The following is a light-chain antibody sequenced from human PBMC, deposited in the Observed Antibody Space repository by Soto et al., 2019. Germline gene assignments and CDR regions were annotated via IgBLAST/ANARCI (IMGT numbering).Light chain of an antibody. Sequence: QLVLTQSSSASASLGSSDKLTCTLSSGHRSYIIAWHQQQPGKAPRYLMKLEGSGSYNKGSGVPDRFSGSSSGADRYITISNLQFEDEADYYCETWDSNTRVFGGGTKLTVL. J-gene: IGLJ3*02. CDR2: LEGSGSY. V-gene: IGLV4-60*02. CDR1: SGHRSYI. CDR3: ETWDSNTRV.